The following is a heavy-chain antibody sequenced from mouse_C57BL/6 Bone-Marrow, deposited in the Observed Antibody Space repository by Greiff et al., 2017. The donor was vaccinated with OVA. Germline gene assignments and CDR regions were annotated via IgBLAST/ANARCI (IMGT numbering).Heavy chain of an antibody. V-gene: IGHV5-17*01. Sequence: EVQLVESGGGLVKPGGSPKLSCAASGFTFSDYGMHWVRQAPEKGLEWVAYISSGSRTIYYADTVNGRFTISRDNAKNTLFLQMTRPRSEDTAMYYCARGYYGSSSHWYFDVWGTGTTVTVSS. J-gene: IGHJ1*03. CDR3: ARGYYGSSSHWYFDV. CDR1: GFTFSDYG. D-gene: IGHD1-1*01. CDR2: ISSGSRTI.